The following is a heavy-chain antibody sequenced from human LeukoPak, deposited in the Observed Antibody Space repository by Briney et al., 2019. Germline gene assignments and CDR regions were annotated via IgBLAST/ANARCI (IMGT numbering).Heavy chain of an antibody. J-gene: IGHJ4*02. CDR1: GGTLSSYA. CDR3: ARGRGSYYVLFDY. Sequence: ASVKVSCKASGGTLSSYAISWVRQAPGQGLEWMGGIIPIFGTANYAQKFQGRVTITADESTSTAYMELSSLRSEDTAVYYCARGRGSYYVLFDYWGQGTLVTVSS. D-gene: IGHD1-26*01. V-gene: IGHV1-69*01. CDR2: IIPIFGTA.